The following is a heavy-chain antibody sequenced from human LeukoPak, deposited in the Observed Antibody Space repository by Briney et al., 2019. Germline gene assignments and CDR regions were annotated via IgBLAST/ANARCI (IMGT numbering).Heavy chain of an antibody. J-gene: IGHJ4*02. CDR2: IYSGGST. D-gene: IGHD6-19*01. CDR1: GFTLSSNY. V-gene: IGHV3-53*01. Sequence: GGSLRLSCAASGFTLSSNYMSWVRQAPGKGLEWVSVIYSGGSTYYADSVKGRFTISRDNSKNTLYLQMNSLRAEDTAVYYCARVYSRGWPCDYWGQGTLVTVSS. CDR3: ARVYSRGWPCDY.